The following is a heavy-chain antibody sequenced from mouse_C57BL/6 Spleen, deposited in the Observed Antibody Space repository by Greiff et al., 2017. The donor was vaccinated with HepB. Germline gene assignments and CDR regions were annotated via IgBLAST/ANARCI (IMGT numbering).Heavy chain of an antibody. CDR3: ARSATTVVATGFDY. CDR2: IYPGSGST. V-gene: IGHV1-55*01. J-gene: IGHJ2*01. CDR1: GYTFTSYW. D-gene: IGHD1-1*01. Sequence: VQLQQPGAELVKPGASVKMSCKASGYTFTSYWITWVKQRPGQGLEWIGDIYPGSGSTNYNEKFKSKATLTVDTSSSTAYMQLSSLTSEDSAVYYCARSATTVVATGFDYWGQGTTLTVSS.